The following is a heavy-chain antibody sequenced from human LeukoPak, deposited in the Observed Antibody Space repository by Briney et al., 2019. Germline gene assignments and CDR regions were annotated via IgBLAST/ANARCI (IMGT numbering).Heavy chain of an antibody. CDR3: ARGGSSSWYSSGSY. CDR2: INPNSGGT. J-gene: IGHJ4*02. CDR1: GYTFTGYY. D-gene: IGHD6-13*01. V-gene: IGHV1-2*06. Sequence: ASLKVSCKASGYTFTGYYMHWVRQAPGQGLEWMGRINPNSGGTNYAQKFQGRVTMTRDTSISTAYMELSRLRSDDTAVYYCARGGSSSWYSSGSYWGQGTLVTVSS.